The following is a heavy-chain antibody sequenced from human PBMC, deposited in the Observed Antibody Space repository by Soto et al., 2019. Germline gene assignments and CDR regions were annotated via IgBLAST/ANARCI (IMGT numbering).Heavy chain of an antibody. CDR3: ARATLAYCGGDCYWFDP. Sequence: PSETLSLTCTVSGGSISSYYWSWIRQPPGKGLEWIGYIYYSGSTNYNPSLKSRVTISVDTSKNQFSLKLSSVTAADTAVYYCARATLAYCGGDCYWFDPWGQGTLVTVPQ. CDR1: GGSISSYY. V-gene: IGHV4-59*08. J-gene: IGHJ5*02. CDR2: IYYSGST. D-gene: IGHD2-21*02.